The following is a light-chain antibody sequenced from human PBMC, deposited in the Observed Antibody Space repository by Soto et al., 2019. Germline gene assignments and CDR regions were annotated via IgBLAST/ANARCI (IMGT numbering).Light chain of an antibody. CDR3: QQYGSSIT. Sequence: IVLTQSPGILSLSPGERATLSCRASQSVSSSFLAWYQQKPGQAPRLLMYGASTRATGIPARFSGSGSGTDFTLTISRLEPEDFAVYYCQQYGSSITFGQGTRLE. V-gene: IGKV3-20*01. CDR1: QSVSSSF. CDR2: GAS. J-gene: IGKJ5*01.